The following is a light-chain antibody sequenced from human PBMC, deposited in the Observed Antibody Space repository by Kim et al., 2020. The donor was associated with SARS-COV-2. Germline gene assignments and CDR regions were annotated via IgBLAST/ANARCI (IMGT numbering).Light chain of an antibody. J-gene: IGKJ1*01. Sequence: SASMDDGVTTTGRGIEGAERYLACYQQKPGKAPNPRIYMAASLEDGFPSRFIGSGSETHFTLTIDSRQADDFDTYFCHQYIGLWTFFQGTKGYIK. CDR1: EGAERY. CDR2: MAA. V-gene: IGKV1-5*03. CDR3: HQYIGLWT.